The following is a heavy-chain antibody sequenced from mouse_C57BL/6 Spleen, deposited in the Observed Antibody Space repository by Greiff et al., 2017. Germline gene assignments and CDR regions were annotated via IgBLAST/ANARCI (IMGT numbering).Heavy chain of an antibody. V-gene: IGHV1-9*01. J-gene: IGHJ4*01. CDR2: ILPGSGST. Sequence: VQLQQSGAELMKPGASVKLSCKATGYTFTGYWIEWVKQRPGHGLEWIGEILPGSGSTNYNEKFKGKATFTADTSSNTAYMQLSSLTTEDSSIYYGARGIYYYGSSPAMDYWGQGTSVTVSS. CDR3: ARGIYYYGSSPAMDY. D-gene: IGHD1-1*01. CDR1: GYTFTGYW.